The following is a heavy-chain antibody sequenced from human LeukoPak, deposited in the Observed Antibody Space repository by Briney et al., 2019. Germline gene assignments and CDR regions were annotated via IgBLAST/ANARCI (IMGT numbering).Heavy chain of an antibody. CDR1: GFTFSDYY. CDR2: ISSSGSTI. J-gene: IGHJ3*02. D-gene: IGHD3-22*01. Sequence: PGGSLRLSCAASGFTFSDYYMSWIRQAPGKGLEGVSYISSSGSTIYYADSVKGRFTISRDNSKNTLYLQMNILRAEDTAVYYCARVRYYYDSSGYQHGAFDIWGQGTMVTVSS. V-gene: IGHV3-11*04. CDR3: ARVRYYYDSSGYQHGAFDI.